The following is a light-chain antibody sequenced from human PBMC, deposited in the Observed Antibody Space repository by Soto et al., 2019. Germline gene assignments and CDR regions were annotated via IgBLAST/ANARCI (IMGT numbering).Light chain of an antibody. CDR3: VTWDDSLNGPV. CDR2: YDD. J-gene: IGLJ3*02. Sequence: QSVLTQPPSVSEAPRQRVTISCSGSSSNIGNNAVNWYQQFPGKAPKLLIYYDDLLSSAVSDRFSGSKSGTSASLAISGLQSEDEADYYCVTWDDSLNGPVFGGGTKLTVL. CDR1: SSNIGNNA. V-gene: IGLV1-36*01.